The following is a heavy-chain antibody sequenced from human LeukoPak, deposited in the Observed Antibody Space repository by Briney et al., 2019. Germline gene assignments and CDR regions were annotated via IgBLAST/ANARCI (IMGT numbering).Heavy chain of an antibody. V-gene: IGHV1-69*04. CDR2: IIAILDMA. Sequence: SVKVSCKASGGVFSSYGITWVREAPGQGPEWMGRIIAILDMADYAQKFQGRVTITADKSTRTAYMEMSSLRSEDTAVYYCARDGWWLQTQNHYYYHGLDDWGQGTTVTVSS. CDR1: GGVFSSYG. J-gene: IGHJ6*02. D-gene: IGHD5-24*01. CDR3: ARDGWWLQTQNHYYYHGLDD.